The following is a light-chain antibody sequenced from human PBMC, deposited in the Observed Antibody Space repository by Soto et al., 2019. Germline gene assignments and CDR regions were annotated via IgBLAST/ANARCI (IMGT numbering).Light chain of an antibody. CDR3: QQRDSWWT. V-gene: IGKV3-11*01. Sequence: EIVLTQSPATLSLSPGERATLSCRASQSVRSSLAWYQQRPGQAPRLLIYDASNSATGIPARFSGSGSGTDFTLTISSLEPEDFAVYYCQQRDSWWTFGQGTKVEIK. J-gene: IGKJ1*01. CDR1: QSVRSS. CDR2: DAS.